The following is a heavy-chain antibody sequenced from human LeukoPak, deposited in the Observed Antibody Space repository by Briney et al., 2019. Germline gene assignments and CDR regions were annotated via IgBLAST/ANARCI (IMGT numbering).Heavy chain of an antibody. CDR2: IYHSGST. J-gene: IGHJ5*02. Sequence: SETLSLTCAVSGGSISSGGYSWSWIRQPPGKGLEWIGYIYHSGSTYYNPSLKSRVTISVDRSKNQSSLKLSSVTAADTAVYYCARDRGSGSYSNWFDPWGQGTLVTVSS. V-gene: IGHV4-30-2*01. CDR3: ARDRGSGSYSNWFDP. CDR1: GGSISSGGYS. D-gene: IGHD3-10*01.